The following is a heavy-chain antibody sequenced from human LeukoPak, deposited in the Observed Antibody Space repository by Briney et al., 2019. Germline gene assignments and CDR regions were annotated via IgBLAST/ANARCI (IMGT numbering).Heavy chain of an antibody. CDR3: ATHDCSSTSCFSY. V-gene: IGHV3-21*04. CDR1: GLTFSGYS. CDR2: ISSSSIYI. J-gene: IGHJ4*02. Sequence: GGSLRLSCVVSGLTFSGYSMNWVRQAPGKGLEWVSSISSSSIYIFYADSVKGRFTISRDNAKNSLYLQMNSLRAEDTALYYCATHDCSSTSCFSYWGQGTLVTVSS. D-gene: IGHD2-2*01.